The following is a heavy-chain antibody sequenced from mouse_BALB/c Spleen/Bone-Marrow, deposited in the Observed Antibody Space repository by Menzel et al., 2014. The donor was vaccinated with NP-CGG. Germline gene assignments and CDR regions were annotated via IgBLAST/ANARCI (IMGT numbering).Heavy chain of an antibody. CDR3: VRGNYGNYVDYFDF. Sequence: EVQVVESGGGLVQPGGSLKLSCAASGFTFSNYGMSWVRQTPGKRLELVATINGNGGSTYYPDSVKGRFTISRDTAKNTLYLQMSSLKSDETAMYYCVRGNYGNYVDYFDFWGQGTTLTVSS. V-gene: IGHV5-6-3*01. D-gene: IGHD2-1*01. CDR2: INGNGGST. J-gene: IGHJ2*01. CDR1: GFTFSNYG.